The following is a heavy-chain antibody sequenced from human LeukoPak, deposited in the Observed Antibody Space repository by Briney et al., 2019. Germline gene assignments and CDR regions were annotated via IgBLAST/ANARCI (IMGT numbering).Heavy chain of an antibody. Sequence: PSETLSLTCTVSGGSISSYYWSWIRQPPGKGLEWIGYVYYSGSTYYIPSLKRRVTISVDTSKNQFSLKLTSVTAADTAVYYCARNYFFSMDVWGKGTTVTVSS. V-gene: IGHV4-30-4*08. CDR2: VYYSGST. J-gene: IGHJ6*03. CDR1: GGSISSYY. CDR3: ARNYFFSMDV.